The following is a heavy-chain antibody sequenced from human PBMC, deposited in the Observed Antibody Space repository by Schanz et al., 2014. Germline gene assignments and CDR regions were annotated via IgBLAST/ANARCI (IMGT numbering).Heavy chain of an antibody. CDR3: AKDTGYCHGGACYCFEY. D-gene: IGHD2-8*02. Sequence: QAQVVESGGGVVQPGRSLRLSCAASGFTFNFYGIHWVRQAPGKGLEWVSSISSGGRNISHADSLKGRFSISRDNSQNTLYLQMDSLRPEDAAVYFCAKDTGYCHGGACYCFEYWGLGILXTVSS. CDR1: GFTFNFYG. CDR2: ISSGGRNI. V-gene: IGHV3-NL1*01. J-gene: IGHJ4*02.